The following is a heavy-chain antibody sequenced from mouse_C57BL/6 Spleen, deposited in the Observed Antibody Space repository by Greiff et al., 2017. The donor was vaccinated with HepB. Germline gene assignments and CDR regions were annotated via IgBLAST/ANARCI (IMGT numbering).Heavy chain of an antibody. Sequence: QVQLQQSGAELVRPGASVTLSCKASGYTFTDYEMHWVKQTPVHGLEWIGAIDPETGGTAYNQKFKGKAILTADKSSSTAYMELRSLTSEDSAVYYCTSYYTSYAMDYWGQGTSVTVSS. CDR1: GYTFTDYE. CDR2: IDPETGGT. CDR3: TSYYTSYAMDY. D-gene: IGHD2-12*01. V-gene: IGHV1-15*01. J-gene: IGHJ4*01.